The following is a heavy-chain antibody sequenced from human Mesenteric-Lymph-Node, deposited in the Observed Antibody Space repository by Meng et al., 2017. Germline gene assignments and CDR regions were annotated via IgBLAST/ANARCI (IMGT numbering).Heavy chain of an antibody. CDR3: VRDSEGAGDKLES. D-gene: IGHD4-17*01. CDR2: ISSSGENM. J-gene: IGHJ4*02. V-gene: IGHV3-48*01. CDR1: GFTFSSYW. Sequence: GESLKISCAASGFTFSSYWMSWVRQAPGKGLEWVSYISSSGENMVHADSVEGRFSIYRDNDKNVLFLQMNSLRAEDTAVYYCVRDSEGAGDKLESWGQGTLVTVSS.